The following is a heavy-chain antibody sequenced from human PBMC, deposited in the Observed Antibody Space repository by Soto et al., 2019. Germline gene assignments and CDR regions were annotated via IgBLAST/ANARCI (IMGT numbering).Heavy chain of an antibody. CDR2: INHSGST. CDR1: GGSFSGYY. D-gene: IGHD3-3*01. J-gene: IGHJ3*02. Sequence: QVQLQQWGAGLLKPSETLSLTCAVYGGSFSGYYWSWIRQPPGKGLEWIGEINHSGSTNYNPSLNSRVTISVDTSKTQFSLSLISLTVLDTAVYYCAREKVRAIFGVVIVHDAFDILGQGKIVTVSS. V-gene: IGHV4-34*01. CDR3: AREKVRAIFGVVIVHDAFDI.